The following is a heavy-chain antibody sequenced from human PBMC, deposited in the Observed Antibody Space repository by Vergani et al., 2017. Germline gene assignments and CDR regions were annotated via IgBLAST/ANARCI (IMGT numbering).Heavy chain of an antibody. D-gene: IGHD3-10*01. V-gene: IGHV3-7*03. CDR2: IKQDGSEK. J-gene: IGHJ4*02. CDR3: ARRRVDD. CDR1: GFTFSRYW. Sequence: EVQLVESGGGLVQPGGSLRLSCAASGFTFSRYWMSWVRHAPGKGLEWVANIKQDGSEKYYVDSVKGRFTISRDNAKNSLYLQMNSLRAEDTAVYYCARRRVDDWGQGTLVTVSS.